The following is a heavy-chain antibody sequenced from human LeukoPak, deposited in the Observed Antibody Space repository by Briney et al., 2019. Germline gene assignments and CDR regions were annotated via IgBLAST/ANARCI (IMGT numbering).Heavy chain of an antibody. J-gene: IGHJ6*03. V-gene: IGHV3-43D*03. CDR3: AKGGLGSYGPGDYYYVDV. Sequence: PGGSLRLSCAASGFTFDDYAMHWVRQAPGKGLEWVSLISWDGGSTYYADSVKGRFTISRDNSKNSLYLQMNSLRAEDTALYYCAKGGLGSYGPGDYYYVDVWGKGTTVTVSS. CDR2: ISWDGGST. CDR1: GFTFDDYA. D-gene: IGHD1-26*01.